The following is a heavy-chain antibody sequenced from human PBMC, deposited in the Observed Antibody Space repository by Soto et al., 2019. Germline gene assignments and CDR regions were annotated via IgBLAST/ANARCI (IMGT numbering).Heavy chain of an antibody. CDR3: AKSNWFDP. Sequence: PGGAVRLSCAASGVTVSSYLMHWVRQAPGKGLVWVSRIESDGSSPIYADSVKGRFTISRDNAKNTLYLQMNSLRAEDTAVYYCAKSNWFDPWGQGTLVTVSS. V-gene: IGHV3-74*01. CDR2: IESDGSSP. J-gene: IGHJ5*02. CDR1: GVTVSSYL.